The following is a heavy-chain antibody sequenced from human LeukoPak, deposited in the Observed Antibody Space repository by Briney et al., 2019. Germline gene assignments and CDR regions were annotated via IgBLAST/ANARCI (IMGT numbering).Heavy chain of an antibody. D-gene: IGHD3-10*01. CDR3: VRNMVRGVVYFDS. J-gene: IGHJ4*02. V-gene: IGHV3-74*01. CDR1: GFTFSDYW. Sequence: PGGSLRLSCAASGFTFSDYWMHWVRQTPGKGLVWVSRISYDGGGTNYADSVKGRFIISRDNAKNTLYLQMNSLRVEDTAVYYCVRNMVRGVVYFDSWGQGALVTVSS. CDR2: ISYDGGGT.